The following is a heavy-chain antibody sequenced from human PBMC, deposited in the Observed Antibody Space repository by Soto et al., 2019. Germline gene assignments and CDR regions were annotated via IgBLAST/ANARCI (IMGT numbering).Heavy chain of an antibody. CDR3: ARGRGSGWSEDFDY. V-gene: IGHV4-34*01. CDR1: GGSFSGYY. D-gene: IGHD6-19*01. J-gene: IGHJ4*02. Sequence: SETLSLTCAVYGGSFSGYYWSWIRQPPGKGLEWIGEINHSGSTNYNPSLKSRVTISVDTSKNQFSLKLSSVTAADTVVYYCARGRGSGWSEDFDYWGQGTLVPVSS. CDR2: INHSGST.